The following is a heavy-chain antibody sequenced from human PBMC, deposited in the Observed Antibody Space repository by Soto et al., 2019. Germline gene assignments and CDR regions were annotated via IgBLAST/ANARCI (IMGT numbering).Heavy chain of an antibody. CDR2: IRDSGANT. CDR3: AKGSMGAFDV. D-gene: IGHD2-8*01. V-gene: IGHV3-23*01. Sequence: VQLLDSGGGLVQPGGSLRLSCAASGFTFSTYAMSWVRQAPGKGLEWVSAIRDSGANTYYADSVQGRFTISRDNSKNTLYLQMNSLRAEDTAVYYCAKGSMGAFDVWGQGTMVTVSS. J-gene: IGHJ3*01. CDR1: GFTFSTYA.